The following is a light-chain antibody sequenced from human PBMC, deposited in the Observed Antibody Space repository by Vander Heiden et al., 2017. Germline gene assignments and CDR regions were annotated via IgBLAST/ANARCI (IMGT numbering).Light chain of an antibody. Sequence: QVTRAASSLSASVGDRVTITCRASQSISSYLNWYQQKPGKAPKLLIYAASSLQSWVPSRHTGSGSGTDSTLSISSLQPEHFAIHCCNQSDSTLGLTFGPGTKVDIK. CDR3: NQSDSTLGLT. J-gene: IGKJ3*01. CDR1: QSISSY. V-gene: IGKV1-39*01. CDR2: AAS.